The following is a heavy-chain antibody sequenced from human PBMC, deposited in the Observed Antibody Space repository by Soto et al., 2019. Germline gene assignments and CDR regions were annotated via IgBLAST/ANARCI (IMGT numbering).Heavy chain of an antibody. CDR2: IIPIFGTA. V-gene: IGHV1-69*13. D-gene: IGHD3-22*01. CDR1: GGTFSCYA. CDR3: ASSYYYDTQGFDP. J-gene: IGHJ5*02. Sequence: GASVKVSCKASGGTFSCYAISWVRQAPGQGLEWMGGIIPIFGTANYAQKFQGRVTITADESTSTAYMELSSLRSEDTAVYYCASSYYYDTQGFDPWGQGTLVTVSS.